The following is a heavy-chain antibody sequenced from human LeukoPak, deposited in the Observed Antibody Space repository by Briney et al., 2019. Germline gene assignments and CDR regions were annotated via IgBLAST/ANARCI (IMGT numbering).Heavy chain of an antibody. CDR2: ISYDGSNK. D-gene: IGHD3-22*01. CDR3: ARGHYYYDSSGYYYYFDY. J-gene: IGHJ4*02. V-gene: IGHV3-30-3*01. Sequence: GGSLRLSCAASGFTFSSYAMHWVRQAPGKGLEWVAVISYDGSNKYYADSVKGRFTISRDNSKNTLYLQMNSLRAEDTAVYYCARGHYYYDSSGYYYYFDYWGQGTLVTVSS. CDR1: GFTFSSYA.